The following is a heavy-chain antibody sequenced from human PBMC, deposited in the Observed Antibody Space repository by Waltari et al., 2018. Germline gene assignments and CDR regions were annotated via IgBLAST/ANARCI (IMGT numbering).Heavy chain of an antibody. J-gene: IGHJ4*02. CDR2: RSYDGTQT. D-gene: IGHD4-4*01. CDR3: ARGYATDPLDY. V-gene: IGHV3-30*04. Sequence: QLLESGGGVVQPGRSLRLSCAASGFTFRDYAMHWVRQAPGEGLEVGAIRSYDGTQTFYADPGKGRFNINRDNYKNTVYLQMESLRGDDTASYYCARGYATDPLDYWGQGTLVTVSS. CDR1: GFTFRDYA.